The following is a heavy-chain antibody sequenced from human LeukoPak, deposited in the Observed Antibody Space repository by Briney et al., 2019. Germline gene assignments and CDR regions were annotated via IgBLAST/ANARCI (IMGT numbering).Heavy chain of an antibody. D-gene: IGHD3-10*01. Sequence: SQTLSLTCTVSGGSISSGGYYWSWIRQHPGKGLEWIGYIYYSGSTYYNPSLKSRVTISVDTSKNQFSLKLSSVTAADTAVYYCARDVGRITMVRGAKRIDAFDIWGQGTMVTVSS. J-gene: IGHJ3*02. CDR3: ARDVGRITMVRGAKRIDAFDI. V-gene: IGHV4-31*03. CDR1: GGSISSGGYY. CDR2: IYYSGST.